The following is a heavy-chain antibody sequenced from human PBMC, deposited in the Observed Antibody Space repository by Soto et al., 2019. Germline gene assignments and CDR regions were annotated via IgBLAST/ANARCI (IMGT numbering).Heavy chain of an antibody. CDR3: ASKNPPEYDFWSGYYSPPPDYYGMDV. CDR2: ISGSGGST. CDR1: GFTFSSYA. D-gene: IGHD3-3*01. Sequence: GGSLRLSCAASGFTFSSYAMSWVRQAPGKGLEWVSAISGSGGSTYYADSVKGRFTISRDNSKNTLYLQMNSLRAEDTAVYYCASKNPPEYDFWSGYYSPPPDYYGMDVWGQGTTVTVSS. J-gene: IGHJ6*02. V-gene: IGHV3-23*01.